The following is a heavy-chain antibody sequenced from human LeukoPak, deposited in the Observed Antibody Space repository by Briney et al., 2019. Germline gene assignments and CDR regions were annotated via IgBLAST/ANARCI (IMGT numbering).Heavy chain of an antibody. J-gene: IGHJ3*02. CDR1: GFTFSSYA. D-gene: IGHD3-10*01. V-gene: IGHV3-30*04. CDR2: ISYDGSNK. CDR3: AKDSRYYGSGSYIAGAFDI. Sequence: GGSLRLSCAASGFTFSSYAMHWVRQAPGKGLEWVAVISYDGSNKYYADSVKGRFTISRDNSKNTLYLQMNSLRAEDTAVYYCAKDSRYYGSGSYIAGAFDIWGQGTMVTVSS.